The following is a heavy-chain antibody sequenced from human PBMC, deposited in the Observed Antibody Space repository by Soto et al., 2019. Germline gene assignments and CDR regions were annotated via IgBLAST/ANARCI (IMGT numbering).Heavy chain of an antibody. CDR2: IIPIFGTA. J-gene: IGHJ3*02. CDR1: GGTFRSYA. V-gene: IGHV1-69*05. Sequence: SVKVSCKASGGTFRSYAISWLRQAPGQGLEWMGGIIPIFGTAKYAQKFQGRVTITRDTSASTAYTELSSLRSEDTAVYYCARDSSSDGLDAFDIWGQGTMVTVSS. CDR3: ARDSSSDGLDAFDI. D-gene: IGHD3-10*01.